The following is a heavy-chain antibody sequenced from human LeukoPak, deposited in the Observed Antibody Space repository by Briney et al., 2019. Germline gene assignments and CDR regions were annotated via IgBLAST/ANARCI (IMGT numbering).Heavy chain of an antibody. J-gene: IGHJ3*02. CDR1: GFIFSGYA. D-gene: IGHD3-22*01. V-gene: IGHV3-30-3*02. CDR3: AKRENYYDSSGYHYVGAFDI. Sequence: PGGSLRLSCAASGFIFSGYAVHWVRQAPGKGLEWVALMSYDGTNKYYADSVKGRFTISRDNSKNTVYLQMNSLRAEDTAVYYCAKRENYYDSSGYHYVGAFDIWGQGTMVTVSS. CDR2: MSYDGTNK.